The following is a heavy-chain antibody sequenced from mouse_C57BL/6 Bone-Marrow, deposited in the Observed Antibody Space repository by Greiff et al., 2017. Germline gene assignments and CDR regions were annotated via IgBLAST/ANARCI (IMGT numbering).Heavy chain of an antibody. J-gene: IGHJ4*01. Sequence: LQESGAELVKPGASVKISCKASGYAFSSYWMNWVKQRPGKGLEWIGQIYPGDGDTNYNGKFKGKATLTADKSSSTAYMQLSSLTSEDSAVYFCAREDWEGYYYAMDYWGQGTSVTVSS. CDR3: AREDWEGYYYAMDY. V-gene: IGHV1-80*01. D-gene: IGHD4-1*01. CDR1: GYAFSSYW. CDR2: IYPGDGDT.